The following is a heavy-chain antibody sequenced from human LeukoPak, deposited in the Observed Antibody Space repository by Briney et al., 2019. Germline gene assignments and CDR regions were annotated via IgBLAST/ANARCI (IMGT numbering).Heavy chain of an antibody. V-gene: IGHV1-18*01. CDR3: ARNYDSSGYYEDDY. CDR2: ISAYNGNT. Sequence: ASVKVSCKASGYTFTSYGISWVRQAPGQGLEWMGWISAYNGNTNYAQKLQGRVTMTTDTSTSTAYMELRCLRSDDTAVYYCARNYDSSGYYEDDYWGQGTLVTVSS. D-gene: IGHD3-22*01. J-gene: IGHJ4*02. CDR1: GYTFTSYG.